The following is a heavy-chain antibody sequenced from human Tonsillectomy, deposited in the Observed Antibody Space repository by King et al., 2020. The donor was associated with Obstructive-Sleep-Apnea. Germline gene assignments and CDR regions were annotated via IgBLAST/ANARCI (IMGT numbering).Heavy chain of an antibody. CDR1: GFSFGTFS. CDR3: ASHCICIRCPSASYGMDV. D-gene: IGHD3-3*02. Sequence: VQLVESGGDLVKPGESLRLSCAASGFSFGTFSMNWFRQAPGKGLEWVSSISNTGAYIYYGDSVKGRFAISRDNARKSLYLQMNSLRVHDSGVYYCASHCICIRCPSASYGMDVWGQGTTVTVSS. V-gene: IGHV3-21*01. CDR2: ISNTGAYI. J-gene: IGHJ6*02.